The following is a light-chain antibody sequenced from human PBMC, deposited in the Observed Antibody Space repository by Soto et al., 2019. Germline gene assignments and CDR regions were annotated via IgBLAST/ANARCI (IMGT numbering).Light chain of an antibody. CDR3: CSYAGSSTPYV. CDR1: SSDVGSYNL. Sequence: QSLLTQPSSLSGSPGQSITISCTGTSSDVGSYNLVSWYQQHPGKAPKLMIYEVSKRPSGVSNRFSCSKSGNTASLTISGLQAEDEADYYCCSYAGSSTPYVFGTGTKVTVL. CDR2: EVS. J-gene: IGLJ1*01. V-gene: IGLV2-23*02.